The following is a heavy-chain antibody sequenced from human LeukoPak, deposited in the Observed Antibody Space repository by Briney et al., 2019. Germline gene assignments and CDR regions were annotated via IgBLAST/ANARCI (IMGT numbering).Heavy chain of an antibody. CDR1: GGSISSGSYY. CDR3: ALSGWYESFDY. CDR2: IYTSGST. V-gene: IGHV4-61*02. J-gene: IGHJ4*02. D-gene: IGHD6-19*01. Sequence: SETLSLTCTVSGGSISSGSYYWSWIRQPAGKGLEWIGRIYTSGSTNYNPSLKSRVTISVDTSKNQFSLKLSSVTAADTAVYYCALSGWYESFDYWGQGTLVTVSS.